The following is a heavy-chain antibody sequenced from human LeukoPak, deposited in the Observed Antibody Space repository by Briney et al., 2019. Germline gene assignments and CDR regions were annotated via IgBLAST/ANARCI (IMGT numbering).Heavy chain of an antibody. CDR1: GFTFSDYY. J-gene: IGHJ4*02. D-gene: IGHD3-3*01. CDR2: ISSSGSTI. V-gene: IGHV3-11*04. CDR3: ARADHYDFWSGPLVDY. Sequence: PGGSLRLPCAASGFTFSDYYMSWIRQAPGKGLEWVSYISSSGSTIYYADSVKGRFTISRDNAKNSLYLQMNSLRAEDTAVYYCARADHYDFWSGPLVDYWGQGTLVTVSS.